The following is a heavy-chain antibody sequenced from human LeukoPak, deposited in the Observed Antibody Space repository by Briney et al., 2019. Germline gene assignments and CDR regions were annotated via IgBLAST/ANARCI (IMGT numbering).Heavy chain of an antibody. Sequence: KPSETLSLTCAVYGGSFSGYYWSWIRQPPGKGLEWIGEINHSGSTNYNPSLKSRVTISVDTSKNQFSLKLSSVTAADTAVYYCARASYSYGYWGYFDYWGQGTLVTVSS. CDR2: INHSGST. D-gene: IGHD5-18*01. CDR3: ARASYSYGYWGYFDY. V-gene: IGHV4-34*01. J-gene: IGHJ4*02. CDR1: GGSFSGYY.